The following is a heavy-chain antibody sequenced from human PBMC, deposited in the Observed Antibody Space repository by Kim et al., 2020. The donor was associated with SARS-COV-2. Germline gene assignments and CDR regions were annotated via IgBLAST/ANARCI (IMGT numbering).Heavy chain of an antibody. D-gene: IGHD4-17*01. Sequence: NYAQKFQGRVTITADESTSTAYMELSSLGSEDTAVYYCARDSDDYRGNFDFWGQGTLVTVSS. CDR3: ARDSDDYRGNFDF. J-gene: IGHJ4*02. V-gene: IGHV1-69*01.